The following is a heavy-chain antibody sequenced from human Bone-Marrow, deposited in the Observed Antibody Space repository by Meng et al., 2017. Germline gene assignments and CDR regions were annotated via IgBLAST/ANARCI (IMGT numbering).Heavy chain of an antibody. CDR3: ARHRDGGSYPLDY. V-gene: IGHV4-30-2*01. D-gene: IGHD1-26*01. CDR2: IYHGGST. Sequence: QLQLQESGSGLVNPSQTLSLTFAVSGGSISSGGYSWSWIRQPPGKGLEWIGYIYHGGSTYYTPSLKSRVTISFDTSKNQFSLKLTSVTAADTAVYYCARHRDGGSYPLDYWGQGTLVTVSS. CDR1: GGSISSGGYS. J-gene: IGHJ4*02.